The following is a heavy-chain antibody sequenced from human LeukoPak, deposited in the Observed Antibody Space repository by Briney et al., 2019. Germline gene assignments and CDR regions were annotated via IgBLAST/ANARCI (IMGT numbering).Heavy chain of an antibody. CDR3: ARGFGEAPHYYNYYYMDV. Sequence: ASVKVSCKASIYIFSNYGVNWVRQAPGQGLEWMGWISAYHGNTNYAQKFQARVTMTTDASTNTAHLEARGLRFDDTAVYYCARGFGEAPHYYNYYYMDVWGRGTTVIVSS. V-gene: IGHV1-18*01. CDR1: IYIFSNYG. CDR2: ISAYHGNT. D-gene: IGHD3-10*01. J-gene: IGHJ6*03.